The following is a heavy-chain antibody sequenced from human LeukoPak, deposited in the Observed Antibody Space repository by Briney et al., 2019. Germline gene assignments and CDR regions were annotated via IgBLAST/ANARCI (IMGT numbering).Heavy chain of an antibody. V-gene: IGHV4-4*07. D-gene: IGHD4-17*01. CDR1: VGSISSYY. Sequence: PSETLSLTCTVSVGSISSYYLSWIRQPAGKGLWWIGRIYTSGSTNYNPSLKSRVTISVDTSKNQFSLKLSSVTAADTAVYYCERGVDYGDDSFDYWGQGTLVTVSS. CDR2: IYTSGST. CDR3: ERGVDYGDDSFDY. J-gene: IGHJ4*02.